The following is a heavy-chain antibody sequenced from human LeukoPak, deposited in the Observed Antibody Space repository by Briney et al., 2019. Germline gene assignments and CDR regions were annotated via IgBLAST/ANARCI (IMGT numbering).Heavy chain of an antibody. Sequence: SETLSLTCSVSDGSINSGGFYWAWIRQPPGKGLEWIGSVYYSGSTYYNPSLKSRVTISIDMSKSQFSLKLNSVTAADTAMYSCARGAAAGDYWGQGILVTVSS. J-gene: IGHJ4*02. CDR1: DGSINSGGFY. D-gene: IGHD6-13*01. CDR2: VYYSGST. CDR3: ARGAAAGDY. V-gene: IGHV4-39*01.